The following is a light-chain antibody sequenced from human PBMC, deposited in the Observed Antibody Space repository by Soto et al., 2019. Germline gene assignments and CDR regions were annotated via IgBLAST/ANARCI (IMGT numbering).Light chain of an antibody. CDR3: HQRSNWPPLT. CDR2: DAS. J-gene: IGKJ4*01. Sequence: EIVLTQSPATLSLSPGERASLSCRASQSVDNFLAWYQQRPGQAPRLLIYDASKRATGIPARFSGSWSGTHFALTISSLEPEDFAVYYCHQRSNWPPLTFGGGTKVEIK. V-gene: IGKV3-11*01. CDR1: QSVDNF.